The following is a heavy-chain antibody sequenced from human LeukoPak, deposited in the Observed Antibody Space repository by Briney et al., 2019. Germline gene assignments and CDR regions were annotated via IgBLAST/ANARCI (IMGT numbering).Heavy chain of an antibody. D-gene: IGHD5-24*01. CDR1: GFTVSSKH. V-gene: IGHV3-53*01. CDR2: VYSGGTT. Sequence: GGSLRLSCAASGFTVSSKHMTWVRQAPGKGLEWVSVVYSGGTTYYADSVKGRFTISKDNSNNMLYLQMNGLRAEDTAVYYCARERRDDYNRDAFDIWGQGTMVTVSS. CDR3: ARERRDDYNRDAFDI. J-gene: IGHJ3*02.